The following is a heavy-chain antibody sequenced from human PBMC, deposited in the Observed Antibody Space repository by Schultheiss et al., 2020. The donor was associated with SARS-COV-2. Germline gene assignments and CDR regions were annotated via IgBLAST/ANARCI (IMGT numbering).Heavy chain of an antibody. V-gene: IGHV3-53*01. Sequence: GGSLRLSCAASGFTFSNAWMSWIRQAPGKGLEWVSVIYSGGSTYYADSVKGRFTISRDNSKNTLYLQMNSLRAEDTAVYYCARERSSSWYHYYYYYGMDVWGQGTTVTVSS. CDR3: ARERSSSWYHYYYYYGMDV. CDR1: GFTFSNAW. CDR2: IYSGGST. J-gene: IGHJ6*02. D-gene: IGHD6-13*01.